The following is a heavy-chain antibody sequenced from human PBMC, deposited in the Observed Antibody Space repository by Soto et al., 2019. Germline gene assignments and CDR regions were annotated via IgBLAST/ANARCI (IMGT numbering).Heavy chain of an antibody. CDR3: LFVPPDDAIPRSRSVSAFRRNRSFDL. V-gene: IGHV3-11*01. Sequence: KGLEWVSYISSSGSTIYYADSVKGRFTISRYNAKNSLYLQMNSLRAEDTAVYYCLFVPPDDAIPRSRSVSAFRRNRSFDL. CDR2: ISSSGSTI. J-gene: IGHJ2*01. D-gene: IGHD3-22*01.